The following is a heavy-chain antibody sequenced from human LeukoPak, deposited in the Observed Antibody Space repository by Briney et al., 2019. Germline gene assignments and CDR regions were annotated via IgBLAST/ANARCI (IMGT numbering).Heavy chain of an antibody. CDR3: ARADRLHGGPYLIGP. CDR1: GYSFTDYY. V-gene: IGHV1-2*02. D-gene: IGHD2-21*01. CDR2: INPNSGGT. J-gene: IGHJ5*02. Sequence: ASVKVSCKTSGYSFTDYYMHWGRQAPGQGLEWMGWINPNSGGTSAAQKFQGRVTMTRDTSITTVYMEVSWLTSGDTAIYYCARADRLHGGPYLIGPWGQGTLVTVSS.